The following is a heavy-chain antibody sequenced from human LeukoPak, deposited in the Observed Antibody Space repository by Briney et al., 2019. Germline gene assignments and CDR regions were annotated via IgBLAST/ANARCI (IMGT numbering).Heavy chain of an antibody. V-gene: IGHV4-39*01. J-gene: IGHJ4*02. CDR3: ARSRYSGSYPHFDY. D-gene: IGHD1-26*01. CDR2: IYYSGST. CDR1: GGSISSSSYS. Sequence: SETLSLTCTVSGGSISSSSYSWGWIRQPPGKGLEWIGSIYYSGSTYYNPSLKSRVTISVDTSKNQFSLKLSSVTAADTAVYYCARSRYSGSYPHFDYWGQGTLVTVSS.